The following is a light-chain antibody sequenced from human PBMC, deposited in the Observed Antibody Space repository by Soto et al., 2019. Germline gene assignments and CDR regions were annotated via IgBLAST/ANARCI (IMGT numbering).Light chain of an antibody. V-gene: IGLV2-11*01. Sequence: QSALTQPRSVFGSPGQSVTISCTGTSSDVGGYNYVSWYQQHPGKVPKLMIYDVSERPSGVPDRFSGSKSGNTASLTISGLQADDEADYYCSSYAGSYTLGVFGGGTKLTVL. J-gene: IGLJ2*01. CDR1: SSDVGGYNY. CDR2: DVS. CDR3: SSYAGSYTLGV.